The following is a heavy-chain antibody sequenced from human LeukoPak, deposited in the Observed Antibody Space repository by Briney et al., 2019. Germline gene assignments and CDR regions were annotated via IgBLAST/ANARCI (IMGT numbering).Heavy chain of an antibody. CDR1: GFTFSSYS. CDR2: ISSTGSTI. CDR3: ARGAEHKYDFWSAYYTPDRNYFSYYGLDV. D-gene: IGHD3-3*01. V-gene: IGHV3-48*01. Sequence: GGSLRLSCVASGFTFSSYSMNWVRQAPGKGLEWISYISSTGSTIYYADSVKGRFTISRDKAKNSLYLQMNSLRAEDRAVYYCARGAEHKYDFWSAYYTPDRNYFSYYGLDVWGQGTTVTVSS. J-gene: IGHJ6*02.